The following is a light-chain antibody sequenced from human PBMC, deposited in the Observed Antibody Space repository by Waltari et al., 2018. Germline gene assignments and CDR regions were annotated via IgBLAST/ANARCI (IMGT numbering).Light chain of an antibody. V-gene: IGLV2-23*02. CDR3: CSYAGSTTRWV. Sequence: QSALTQPASVSGSPGQSITIPCTGTSSDVGRYTLVSWYQQHPGKAPKLIIYAVSKRPSGASARFSGSKSGNTASLTISGLQAEDEADYYCCSYAGSTTRWVFGGGTKLTVL. J-gene: IGLJ3*02. CDR1: SSDVGRYTL. CDR2: AVS.